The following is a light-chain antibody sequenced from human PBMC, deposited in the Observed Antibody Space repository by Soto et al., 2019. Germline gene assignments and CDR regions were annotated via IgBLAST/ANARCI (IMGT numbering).Light chain of an antibody. CDR1: QSVSTSY. J-gene: IGKJ2*01. CDR2: GAS. Sequence: EIVLTQSPGTLSLSPGERATPSCRASQSVSTSYLAWYQQKPGQAPRLLIYGASSRATGIPDRFSGSGSGTDFTLTISRLVPEDFAVYYCQHGRTFGQGTKLEIK. CDR3: QHGRT. V-gene: IGKV3-20*01.